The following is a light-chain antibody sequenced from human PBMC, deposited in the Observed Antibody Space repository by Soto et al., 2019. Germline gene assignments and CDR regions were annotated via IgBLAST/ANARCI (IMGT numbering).Light chain of an antibody. CDR1: RSISNW. V-gene: IGKV1-5*01. Sequence: DIQMTQSPSTLSASVGDRVTITCRASRSISNWLAWYQQRPGIAPKLLIFDASILQSGVPSRFSGSGSGTEFTLSISRLQTDDFANYYCQQYGSFSQITLGGGTKVDIK. CDR3: QQYGSFSQIT. J-gene: IGKJ4*01. CDR2: DAS.